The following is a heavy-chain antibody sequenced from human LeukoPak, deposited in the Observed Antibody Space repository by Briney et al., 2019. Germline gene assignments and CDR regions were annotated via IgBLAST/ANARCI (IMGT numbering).Heavy chain of an antibody. CDR2: IYYSGST. V-gene: IGHV4-39*07. J-gene: IGHJ6*03. CDR3: ARTVRTDYGGNYYYYMDV. D-gene: IGHD4-23*01. Sequence: PSETLSLTCTVSGGSISSSSYYWGWIRQPPGKGLEWIGSIYYSGSTYYNPSLKSRVTISVDTSKNQFSLKLSSVTAADTAVFYCARTVRTDYGGNYYYYMDVWGKGTTVTVSS. CDR1: GGSISSSSYY.